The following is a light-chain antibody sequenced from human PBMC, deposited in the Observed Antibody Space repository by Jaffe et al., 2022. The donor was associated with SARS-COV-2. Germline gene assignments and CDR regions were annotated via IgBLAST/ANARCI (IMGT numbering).Light chain of an antibody. J-gene: IGKJ2*01. V-gene: IGKV2-30*02. Sequence: DVVMTQSPLSLPVTLGQPASISCRSSQSLVHSNGDIYLNWFQQRPGQSPRRLIYQVSNRDSGVPDRFTGTGSGTDFTLKISRVEAEDVGTYYCMQGTHWPRALGQGTRLEIK. CDR1: QSLVHSNGDIY. CDR2: QVS. CDR3: MQGTHWPRA.